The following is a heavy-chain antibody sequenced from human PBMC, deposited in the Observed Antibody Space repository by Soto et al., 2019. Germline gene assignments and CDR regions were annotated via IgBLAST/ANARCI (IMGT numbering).Heavy chain of an antibody. D-gene: IGHD7-27*01. CDR3: ARDTGDGTFDF. J-gene: IGHJ4*02. V-gene: IGHV1-3*01. CDR2: INAGYGNT. CDR1: GYTFSSYA. Sequence: ASVKVSCKASGYTFSSYAMHCVRQAPGQMLEWMGWINAGYGNTKSSQKLQDRVTISRDTSASTAYMELTSLRSEDTAVYYCARDTGDGTFDFWGQGTLVTVSS.